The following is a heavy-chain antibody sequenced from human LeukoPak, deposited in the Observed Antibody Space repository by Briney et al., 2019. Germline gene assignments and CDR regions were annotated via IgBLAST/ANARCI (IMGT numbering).Heavy chain of an antibody. Sequence: PGGSLRLSCAASGFTFSSYAMHWVRQAPGKGLEWVAVISYDGSNKYYADSVKGRFTIFRDNSKNTLYLQMNSLRAEDTAVYYCAREGYSFDYWGQGTLVTVSS. CDR3: AREGYSFDY. V-gene: IGHV3-30-3*01. CDR2: ISYDGSNK. J-gene: IGHJ4*02. D-gene: IGHD6-13*01. CDR1: GFTFSSYA.